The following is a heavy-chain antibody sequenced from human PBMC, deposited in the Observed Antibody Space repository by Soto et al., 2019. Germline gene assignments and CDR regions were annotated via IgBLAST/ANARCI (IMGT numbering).Heavy chain of an antibody. D-gene: IGHD1-26*01. CDR1: GFMFSSYA. V-gene: IGHV3-30-3*01. J-gene: IGHJ4*02. Sequence: QVQLVESGGGVVQPGRSLRLSCAASGFMFSSYAMHGVRQAPGKGLEWVAVKTYDGSNKYYADSVKGRFTISRDNPKNTLYLQMNSMRAEDTAVYYCARAGGLLVDYWGQGTLVTVSS. CDR2: KTYDGSNK. CDR3: ARAGGLLVDY.